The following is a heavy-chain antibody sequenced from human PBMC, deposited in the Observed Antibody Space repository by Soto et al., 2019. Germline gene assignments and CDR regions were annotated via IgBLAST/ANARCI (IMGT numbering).Heavy chain of an antibody. D-gene: IGHD6-13*01. CDR3: ARGLGAAGGAFWFDP. Sequence: QVQLVESGGGVVQPGRSLRLSCAASGFTFSTYGMHWVRQAPGKGLEWVAVIRYDGSNKYYADSVKGRFTISRDNYKNTVFLEINSLRVEATDVYYGARGLGAAGGAFWFDPWGQGTLVTVSS. CDR1: GFTFSTYG. CDR2: IRYDGSNK. J-gene: IGHJ5*02. V-gene: IGHV3-33*01.